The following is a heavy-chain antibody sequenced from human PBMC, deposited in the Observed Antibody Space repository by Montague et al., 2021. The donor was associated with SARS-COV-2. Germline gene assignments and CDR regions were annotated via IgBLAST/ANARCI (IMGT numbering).Heavy chain of an antibody. Sequence: CAISGDSVASVRAAWNGIRQTPSRGLEWLGRTSYRSKWINAYAXAMESRRSITPDTSTNQFSLHLSFVTPDDTAVYYCAREGVHAFDIWGQGTPVIVSS. CDR3: AREGVHAFDI. CDR2: TSYRSKWIN. J-gene: IGHJ3*02. V-gene: IGHV6-1*01. CDR1: GDSVASVRAA.